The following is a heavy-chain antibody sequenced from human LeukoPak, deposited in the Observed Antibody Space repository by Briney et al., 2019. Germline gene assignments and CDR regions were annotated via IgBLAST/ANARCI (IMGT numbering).Heavy chain of an antibody. V-gene: IGHV4-59*08. CDR3: ARHRNSDXLDY. CDR2: IHYSGST. CDR1: GDSISSYY. Sequence: SETLSLTCTVSGDSISSYYWSWLRQPPGKGLEWIGYIHYSGSTNYNPSLKSRVTISVDTSKNQFSLKLSSVTAADTAVYYCARHRNSDXLDYWGQGTLVTVSS. J-gene: IGHJ4*02. D-gene: IGHD1-14*01.